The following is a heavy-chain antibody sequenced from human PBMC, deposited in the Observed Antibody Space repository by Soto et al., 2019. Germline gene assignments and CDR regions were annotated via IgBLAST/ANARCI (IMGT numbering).Heavy chain of an antibody. J-gene: IGHJ6*02. CDR2: IIPIFGTA. CDR3: ARSPRGKDYYYGMDV. Sequence: QVQLVQSGAEVKKPGSSVKVSCTASAGTFSSYAITWVRQSPGQGLEWMGGIIPIFGTADYAQKFQGRVTIIADESTSTAYMELSSLRSEDTAVYYCARSPRGKDYYYGMDVWGQGTTVTVSS. V-gene: IGHV1-69*12. CDR1: AGTFSSYA. D-gene: IGHD1-1*01.